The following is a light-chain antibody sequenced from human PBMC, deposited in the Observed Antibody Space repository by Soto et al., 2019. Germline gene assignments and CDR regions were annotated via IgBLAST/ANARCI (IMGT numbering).Light chain of an antibody. V-gene: IGKV3-15*01. CDR1: ERVHRN. CDR3: QHYSNWPLT. CDR2: YAS. Sequence: EVVMTQSPATLSVSPGERVNLSCRASERVHRNLAWYQQKPGQGPSLPIYYASTRATGVPDRFTGSGSGTEFTLTISSLQSEDFGVYHCQHYSNWPLTFGPGTKVEIK. J-gene: IGKJ3*01.